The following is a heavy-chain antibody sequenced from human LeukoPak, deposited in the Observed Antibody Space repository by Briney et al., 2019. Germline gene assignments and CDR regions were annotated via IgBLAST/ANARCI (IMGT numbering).Heavy chain of an antibody. CDR1: GFSFSNFG. Sequence: GGSLRLSCAASGFSFSNFGMHWVRQAPGKGLEWVAIIWHDGSNSYYADSVKGRFTISRDNSKNTLSLQMNSLRVEDTAVYYCVRGEYSSSWHSEYFQYWGQGTLVTASS. CDR2: IWHDGSNS. D-gene: IGHD6-13*01. V-gene: IGHV3-33*01. CDR3: VRGEYSSSWHSEYFQY. J-gene: IGHJ1*01.